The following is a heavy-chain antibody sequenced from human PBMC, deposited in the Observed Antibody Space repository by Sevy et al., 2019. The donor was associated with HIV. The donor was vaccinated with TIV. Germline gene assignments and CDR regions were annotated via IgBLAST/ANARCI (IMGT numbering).Heavy chain of an antibody. CDR3: TTDAHDFTNYPSPYYFDQ. D-gene: IGHD4-4*01. J-gene: IGHJ4*02. CDR2: IKSKTDGGPT. V-gene: IGHV3-15*01. CDR1: GFTLSDAW. Sequence: GGSLRLSCAASGFTLSDAWMSWVRQAPGKGLEWVGRIKSKTDGGPTDYAAPVKGRFTISRDDSKNTLYLQMNSLKTEDTAVYYCTTDAHDFTNYPSPYYFDQWGQGTLVTVSS.